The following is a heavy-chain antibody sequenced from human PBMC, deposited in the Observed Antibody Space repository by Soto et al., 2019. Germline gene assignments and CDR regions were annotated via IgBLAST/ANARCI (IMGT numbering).Heavy chain of an antibody. Sequence: GASVKVSCKASGYTFTSYDINWVRQATGQGLEWMGWMNPNSGNTGYAQKFQGRVTMTRNTSISTAYMELSSLRSEDTAVYYCARGKKSIPYYDFWSGYKNYYYYYMDVWGKGTTVTVSS. J-gene: IGHJ6*03. D-gene: IGHD3-3*01. CDR1: GYTFTSYD. CDR2: MNPNSGNT. V-gene: IGHV1-8*01. CDR3: ARGKKSIPYYDFWSGYKNYYYYYMDV.